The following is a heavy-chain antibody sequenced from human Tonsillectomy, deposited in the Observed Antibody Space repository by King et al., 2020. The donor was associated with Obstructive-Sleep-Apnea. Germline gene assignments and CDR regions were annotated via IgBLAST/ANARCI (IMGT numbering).Heavy chain of an antibody. CDR2: IFYNGNT. J-gene: IGHJ4*02. CDR3: AADYAHDHGDHFDY. V-gene: IGHV4-30-4*01. Sequence: VQLQESGPGLVKPSQTLSLTCMVSGVSISSGGHYWNWIRQPPGKGLEWIGYIFYNGNTYYNPSLPSRFDISVDTSKNQFSLEMSSVTAADTAMYYCAADYAHDHGDHFDYWGLGTLVTVSS. D-gene: IGHD4-17*01. CDR1: GVSISSGGHY.